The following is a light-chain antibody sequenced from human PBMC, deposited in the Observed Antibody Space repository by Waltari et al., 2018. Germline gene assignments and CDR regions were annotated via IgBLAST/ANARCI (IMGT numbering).Light chain of an antibody. J-gene: IGKJ1*01. V-gene: IGKV3-11*01. CDR3: QNHERLPAT. Sequence: CRASQSVNKYLAGYQQRPGQAPRRLIYAAATRATGVPDRFSGSGCGTDVSLTISRLEPEDFAVYFCQNHERLPATFGQGTKVEIK. CDR1: QSVNKY. CDR2: AAA.